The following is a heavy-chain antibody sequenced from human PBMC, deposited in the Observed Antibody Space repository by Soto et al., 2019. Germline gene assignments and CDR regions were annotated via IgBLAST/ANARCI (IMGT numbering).Heavy chain of an antibody. Sequence: QVQLVQSGAELKKPGASVKVSCKASGYTFSNYDMNWVRQATGQGPEWIGWVNPNNGDTGNAQKLQARVTLTTDITTTTAYMQLTSLRSEDTAIYYCAKVSRKGSAIDFDYWGQGTPITVSP. CDR1: GYTFSNYD. CDR2: VNPNNGDT. J-gene: IGHJ4*02. D-gene: IGHD3-10*01. V-gene: IGHV1-8*01. CDR3: AKVSRKGSAIDFDY.